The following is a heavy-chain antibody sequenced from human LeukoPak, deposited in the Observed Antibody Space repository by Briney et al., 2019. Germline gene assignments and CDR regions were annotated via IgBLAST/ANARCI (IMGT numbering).Heavy chain of an antibody. V-gene: IGHV5-51*01. Sequence: GESLKISCKGFGYTFYKHWNGWGRQMPGKGLEWMGIIYPGDSDTTNSPSFQGQVTISADKSISTAYLQWSSLKASDTAIYYCARRGREGFNTYCLEFWGRGTLVTVSS. J-gene: IGHJ4*02. CDR1: GYTFYKHW. CDR2: IYPGDSDT. CDR3: ARRGREGFNTYCLEF. D-gene: IGHD5-24*01.